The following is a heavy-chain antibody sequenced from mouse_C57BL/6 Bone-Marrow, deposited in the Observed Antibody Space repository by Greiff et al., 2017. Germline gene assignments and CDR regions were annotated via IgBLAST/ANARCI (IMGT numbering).Heavy chain of an antibody. D-gene: IGHD2-10*02. CDR3: ARGGYGNSFSFAY. Sequence: QVQLKESGPGLVQPSQSLSITCTVSGFSLTSYGVHWVRQSPGKGLEWLGVIWSGGSTDYNAAFISRLSISKDNSKSQVFFKMNSLQADDTAIYYCARGGYGNSFSFAYWGQGTLVTVSA. CDR1: GFSLTSYG. J-gene: IGHJ3*01. CDR2: IWSGGST. V-gene: IGHV2-2*01.